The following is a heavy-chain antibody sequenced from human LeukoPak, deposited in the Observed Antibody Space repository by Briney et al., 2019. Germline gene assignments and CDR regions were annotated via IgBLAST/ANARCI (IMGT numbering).Heavy chain of an antibody. V-gene: IGHV1-2*02. Sequence: ASVKVSCKASGYTFSGQYMHWVRQAPGQGLEWLGWINPSNGATNYAQKFLGRVTMTRDTSIGTAYMELNRLTSDDTAMHYCARDPSSMVRGVIIWYFDLWGQGTLVTVSS. J-gene: IGHJ4*02. CDR1: GYTFSGQY. D-gene: IGHD3-10*01. CDR3: ARDPSSMVRGVIIWYFDL. CDR2: INPSNGAT.